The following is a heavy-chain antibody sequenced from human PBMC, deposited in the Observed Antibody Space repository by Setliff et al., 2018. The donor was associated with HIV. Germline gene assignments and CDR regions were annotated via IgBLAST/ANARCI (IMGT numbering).Heavy chain of an antibody. V-gene: IGHV3-72*01. CDR2: IGNKPNSYTT. J-gene: IGHJ5*02. CDR3: AKDIWADHTTGWPHDL. Sequence: GGSLRLSCTASGFPFRDHYMDWVRQASGKGLEWVGRIGNKPNSYTTEYAASLKGRFTISRDDSQNSLYLQMNSLRAEDAAVYFCAKDIWADHTTGWPHDLWGQGTLVTVSS. D-gene: IGHD6-19*01. CDR1: GFPFRDHY.